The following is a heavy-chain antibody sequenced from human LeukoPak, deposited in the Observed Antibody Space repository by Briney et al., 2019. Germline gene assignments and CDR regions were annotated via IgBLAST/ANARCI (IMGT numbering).Heavy chain of an antibody. V-gene: IGHV4-59*01. D-gene: IGHD6-6*01. Sequence: SETLSLTCTVSGGSISSYYWSWIRQPPGKGLEWIGYIYYSGSTNYNPSLKSRVTISVDTSKNQFSLKLSSVTPADTAVYYCARGLGYSSSSLWGYWGQGTLVTVS. J-gene: IGHJ4*02. CDR2: IYYSGST. CDR1: GGSISSYY. CDR3: ARGLGYSSSSLWGY.